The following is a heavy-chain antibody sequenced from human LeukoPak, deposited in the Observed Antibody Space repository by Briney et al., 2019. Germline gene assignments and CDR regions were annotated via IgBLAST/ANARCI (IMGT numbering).Heavy chain of an antibody. CDR1: GLTVSSSY. CDR3: ARISGTHSYHFDS. J-gene: IGHJ4*02. V-gene: IGHV3-66*01. D-gene: IGHD5-12*01. Sequence: PGGSLRLSCAASGLTVSSSYMSWVRQAPGKGPEWVSVIYSGGNTYYADSVKDRFTISRDNSRNTLYLQMNSLRAEDTALYYCARISGTHSYHFDSWGQGALVTVSS. CDR2: IYSGGNT.